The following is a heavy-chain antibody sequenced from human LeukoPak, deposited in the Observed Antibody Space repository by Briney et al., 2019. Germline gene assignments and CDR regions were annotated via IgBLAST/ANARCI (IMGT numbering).Heavy chain of an antibody. V-gene: IGHV4-34*01. J-gene: IGHJ4*02. CDR2: SNHSGST. CDR1: GGSFSGYY. D-gene: IGHD2-2*01. CDR3: ARGGGAVVVVPAAIVAFDY. Sequence: SETLSLTCAVYGGSFSGYYWSLIRRPPGKGLEWIGESNHSGSTNYNPSLKSRVTISVDTSKNQFSLKLSSVTAADTAVYYCARGGGAVVVVPAAIVAFDYWGQGTLVTVSS.